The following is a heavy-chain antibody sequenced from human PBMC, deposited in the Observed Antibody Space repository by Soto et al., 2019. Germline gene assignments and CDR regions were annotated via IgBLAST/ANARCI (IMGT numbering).Heavy chain of an antibody. J-gene: IGHJ6*03. CDR2: IKQDGSEK. D-gene: IGHD1-26*01. Sequence: GGSLRLSCAASGSTFSSYWMSWVRQAPGKGLEWVANIKQDGSEKYYVDSVKGRFTISRDNAKNSLYLQMNSLRAEDTAVYYCARRSWDPRGYYYYYYMDVWGKGTTVTVSS. CDR3: ARRSWDPRGYYYYYYMDV. V-gene: IGHV3-7*01. CDR1: GSTFSSYW.